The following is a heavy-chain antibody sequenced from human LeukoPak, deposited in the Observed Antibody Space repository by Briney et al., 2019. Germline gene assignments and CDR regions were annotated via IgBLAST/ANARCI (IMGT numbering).Heavy chain of an antibody. CDR3: GKGHLSSAWWGLFDY. CDR2: ISGSGGNT. V-gene: IGHV3-23*01. Sequence: GGSLRLSCGASRFTFSRYSMNWVRQAPGKGLEWVSAISGSGGNTYYADSVKGRFTISRDNSKNTLYLQMNSLRAEAKAVYYCGKGHLSSAWWGLFDYWGQGTLVTVSS. J-gene: IGHJ4*02. D-gene: IGHD6-19*01. CDR1: RFTFSRYS.